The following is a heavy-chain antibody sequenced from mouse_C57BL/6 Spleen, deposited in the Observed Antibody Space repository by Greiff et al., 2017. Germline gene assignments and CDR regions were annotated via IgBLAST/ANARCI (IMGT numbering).Heavy chain of an antibody. J-gene: IGHJ2*01. V-gene: IGHV1-55*01. D-gene: IGHD1-1*01. Sequence: QLQQPGAELVKPGASVKMSCKASGYTFTSYWITWVKQRPGQGLEWIGDIYPGSGSTNYNEKFKSKATLTVDTSSSTAYMQLSSLTSEDSAVYYCARGFYYGSSYGYFDYWGQGTTLTVSS. CDR3: ARGFYYGSSYGYFDY. CDR2: IYPGSGST. CDR1: GYTFTSYW.